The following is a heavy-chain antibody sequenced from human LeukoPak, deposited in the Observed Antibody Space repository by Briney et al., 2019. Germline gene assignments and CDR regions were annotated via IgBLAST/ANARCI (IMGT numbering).Heavy chain of an antibody. CDR2: ISGSGGST. D-gene: IGHD3-16*01. V-gene: IGHV3-23*01. Sequence: PGGSLRLSCAASGFTFSSYAISCVRHAPGKGLEWVSAISGSGGSTYYADSVKGRFTISRDNSKNTLYLQMNSLRAEDTAVYYCAKDGQGLTYYFDYWGQGTLVTVSS. CDR3: AKDGQGLTYYFDY. CDR1: GFTFSSYA. J-gene: IGHJ4*02.